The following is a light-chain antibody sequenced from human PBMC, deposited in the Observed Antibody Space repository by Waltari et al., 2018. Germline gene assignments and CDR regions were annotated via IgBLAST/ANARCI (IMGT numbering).Light chain of an antibody. V-gene: IGKV1-12*01. CDR1: QDVKYW. J-gene: IGKJ1*01. CDR3: PPAYSFPRT. CDR2: HAS. Sequence: DIQMTQSPSSVSASVGDRVTITCRASQDVKYWLAWYQQRPGKAPKLLIFHASSLESGVPSRFSGSGSGTEFNLTISSLQPEDFATFFCPPAYSFPRTFGQGTKVEI.